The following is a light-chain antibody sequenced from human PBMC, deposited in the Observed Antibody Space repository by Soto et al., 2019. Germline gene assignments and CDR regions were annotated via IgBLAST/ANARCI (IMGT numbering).Light chain of an antibody. J-gene: IGLJ1*01. CDR1: SSDVGGYNY. CDR2: EVS. Sequence: QSALTQPASVSGSPGQSITIFCTGTSSDVGGYNYVSWYQQHPGKAPKLMIYEVSNRPSGVSNRFSSSKSGNTASLTISGLQAEDEADYYFSSYTSSSTSVFGTGTTLTVL. CDR3: SSYTSSSTSV. V-gene: IGLV2-14*01.